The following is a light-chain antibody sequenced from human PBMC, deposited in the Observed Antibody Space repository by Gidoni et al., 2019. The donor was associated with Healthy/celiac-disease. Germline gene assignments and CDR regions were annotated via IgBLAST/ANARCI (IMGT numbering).Light chain of an antibody. V-gene: IGKV1D-13*01. Sequence: AIQLTQSPSSLSASVGDRVTITCRASQGISSALAWYQQKPGKAPKLLIYDASSLESGVPSRFSGSGSGTYFTLTISSLQPEDFATYSCQQFNNYPRTFGQGTKLEIK. J-gene: IGKJ2*01. CDR2: DAS. CDR3: QQFNNYPRT. CDR1: QGISSA.